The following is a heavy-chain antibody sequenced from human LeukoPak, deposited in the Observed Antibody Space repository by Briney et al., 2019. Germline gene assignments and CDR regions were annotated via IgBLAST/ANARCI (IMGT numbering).Heavy chain of an antibody. CDR1: GYTFTRYA. Sequence: GASVKVSCKASGYTFTRYAVNWVRQAPGQGLEWMGWINPNSGGTNYAQKFQGRVTMTRDTSISTAYMELSRLRSDDTAVYYCARSEQFPYYMDVWGKGATVTVSS. V-gene: IGHV1-2*02. D-gene: IGHD6-19*01. CDR2: INPNSGGT. J-gene: IGHJ6*03. CDR3: ARSEQFPYYMDV.